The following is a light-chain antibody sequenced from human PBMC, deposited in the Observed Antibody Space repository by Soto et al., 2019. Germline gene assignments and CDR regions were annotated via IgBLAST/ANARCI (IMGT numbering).Light chain of an antibody. CDR2: SNN. V-gene: IGLV1-44*01. Sequence: QSVLTQPPSASGTPGQRVTISCSGSSSNIGSNPVNWYQQPPGTAPKLLVYSNNQRPSGVPHRCSGSKTGTSASLAISGLQSACEADYYCAAWVDRLNGWVFVLGTTLTVL. CDR3: AAWVDRLNGWV. J-gene: IGLJ3*02. CDR1: SSNIGSNP.